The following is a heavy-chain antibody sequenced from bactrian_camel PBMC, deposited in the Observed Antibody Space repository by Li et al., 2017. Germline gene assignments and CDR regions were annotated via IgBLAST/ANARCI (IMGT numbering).Heavy chain of an antibody. J-gene: IGHJ4*01. CDR3: AAPLGYGGKCVFSTRLDFNH. V-gene: IGHV3S40*01. CDR2: IAYDGWVT. CDR1: GFQFSDYP. D-gene: IGHD6*01. Sequence: QLVESGGGLVPPGGSLRLSCAASGFQFSDYPMSWVRQAPGKGLEWVAQIAYDGWVTRYHDSAKGRFTISQDKAKNTVYLQMNNLKPEDTAMYYCAAPLGYGGKCVFSTRLDFNHWGQGTQVTVS.